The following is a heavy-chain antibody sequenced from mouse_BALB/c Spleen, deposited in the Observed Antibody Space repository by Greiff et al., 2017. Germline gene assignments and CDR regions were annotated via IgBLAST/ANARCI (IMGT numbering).Heavy chain of an antibody. CDR3: AKRRLPRYAMDY. D-gene: IGHD2-2*01. J-gene: IGHJ4*01. Sequence: QVQLQQSGAELAKPGASVKMSCKASGYTFTSYWMHWVKQRPGQGLEWIGYINPSTGYTEYNQKFKDKATLTADKSSSTAYMQLSSLTSEDSAVYYCAKRRLPRYAMDYWGQGTSVTVSS. CDR1: GYTFTSYW. V-gene: IGHV1-7*01. CDR2: INPSTGYT.